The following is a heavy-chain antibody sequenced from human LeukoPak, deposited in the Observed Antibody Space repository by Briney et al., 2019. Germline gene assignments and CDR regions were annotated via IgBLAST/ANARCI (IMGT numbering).Heavy chain of an antibody. Sequence: GRSLRLSCAASGFTFSSYGMHWVRQAPGKGLEWVAVIWYDGSNKYYADSVKGRFTISRDNSKNTLYLQMNSLRAEDTAVYYCARMNYVSSGWGAPFDYWGQGTLVTVSS. V-gene: IGHV3-33*01. CDR3: ARMNYVSSGWGAPFDY. CDR2: IWYDGSNK. D-gene: IGHD1-7*01. J-gene: IGHJ4*02. CDR1: GFTFSSYG.